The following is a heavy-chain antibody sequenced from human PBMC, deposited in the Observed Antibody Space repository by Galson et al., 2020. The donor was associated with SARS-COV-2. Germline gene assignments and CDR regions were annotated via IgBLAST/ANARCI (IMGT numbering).Heavy chain of an antibody. CDR2: ISPYNGNT. Sequence: ASVKVSCKASGYTFTNYGLNWVRQAPGQGLAWMGWISPYNGNTNFAQKFQGRVTLTTDTSTNTAYMELRSLRFDDTATYFCARDFSATVPTRLGGYWGQGTLVTVPS. J-gene: IGHJ4*02. D-gene: IGHD3-16*01. CDR1: GYTFTNYG. CDR3: ARDFSATVPTRLGGY. V-gene: IGHV1-18*01.